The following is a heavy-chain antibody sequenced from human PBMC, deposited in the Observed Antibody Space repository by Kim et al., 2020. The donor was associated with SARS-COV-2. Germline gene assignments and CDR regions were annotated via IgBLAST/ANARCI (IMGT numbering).Heavy chain of an antibody. CDR2: IWYDGSNK. CDR1: GFTFSSYG. D-gene: IGHD6-13*01. CDR3: ARDEAAASTPPYFDY. Sequence: GGSLRLSCAASGFTFSSYGMHWVRQAPGKGLEWVAVIWYDGSNKYYADSVKGRFTISRDNSKNTLYLQMNSLRAEDTAVYYCARDEAAASTPPYFDYWGQGTLVTVSS. V-gene: IGHV3-33*01. J-gene: IGHJ4*02.